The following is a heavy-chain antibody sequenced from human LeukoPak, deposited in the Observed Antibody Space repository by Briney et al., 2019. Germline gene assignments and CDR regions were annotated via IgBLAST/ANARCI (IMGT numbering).Heavy chain of an antibody. CDR1: GGSISSGSYY. CDR3: ARGAGIAVAGTRFDP. Sequence: PSETLSLTCTVSGGSISSGSYYWSWIRQPAGKGLEWIGRIYTSGSTNYNPSLKSRVTISVDTSKDQFSLKLSSVTAADTAVYYCARGAGIAVAGTRFDPWGQGTLVTVSS. CDR2: IYTSGST. D-gene: IGHD6-19*01. J-gene: IGHJ5*02. V-gene: IGHV4-61*02.